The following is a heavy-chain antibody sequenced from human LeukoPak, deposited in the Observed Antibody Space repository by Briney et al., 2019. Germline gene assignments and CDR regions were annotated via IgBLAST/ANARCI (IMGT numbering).Heavy chain of an antibody. J-gene: IGHJ4*02. D-gene: IGHD1-26*01. CDR3: GRQGYTASYYFLDF. CDR2: IYATGST. CDR1: GDFFRNYW. V-gene: IGHV4-4*07. Sequence: SETLSLTCDVSGDFFRNYWWGWVRQPAGKGLEWIGRIYATGSTQFNPSLKSRLTLSTDTSTNQLSLKLTSVTAADTAVYFCGRQGYTASYYFLDFWSQGALVTVSS.